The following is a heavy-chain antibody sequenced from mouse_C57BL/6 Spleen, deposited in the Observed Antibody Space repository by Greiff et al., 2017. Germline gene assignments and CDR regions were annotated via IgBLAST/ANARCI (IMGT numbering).Heavy chain of an antibody. D-gene: IGHD1-1*01. V-gene: IGHV5-4*01. CDR3: ARDGSSYYFDY. Sequence: DVKLQESGGGLVKPGGSLKLSCAASGFTFSSYAMSWVRQTPEKRLEWVATISDGGSYTYYPDNVKGRFTISRDNAKNNLYLQMSHLKSEDTAMYYCARDGSSYYFDYWGQGTTLTVSS. CDR2: ISDGGSYT. CDR1: GFTFSSYA. J-gene: IGHJ2*01.